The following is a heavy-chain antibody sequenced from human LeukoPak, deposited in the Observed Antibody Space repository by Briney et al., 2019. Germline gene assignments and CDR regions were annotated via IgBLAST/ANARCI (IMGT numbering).Heavy chain of an antibody. J-gene: IGHJ4*02. D-gene: IGHD5-24*01. V-gene: IGHV1-46*01. CDR2: INPSGGST. CDR1: GYTFTSYY. CDR3: ARAGGSFNRAGYTLRDY. Sequence: ASVKVSCKASGYTFTSYYMHWVRQAPGQGLEWMGIINPSGGSTSYAQKFQGRVTMTRDTSTSTVYMELSSLRSEDTAVYYCARAGGSFNRAGYTLRDYWGQGTLVTVSS.